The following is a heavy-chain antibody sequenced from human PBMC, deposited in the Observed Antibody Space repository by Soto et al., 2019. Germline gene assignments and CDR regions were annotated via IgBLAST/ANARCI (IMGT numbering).Heavy chain of an antibody. CDR3: ARGPYCGDKCYFAY. D-gene: IGHD2-21*01. J-gene: IGHJ4*02. CDR1: LASIGNHH. V-gene: IGHV4-4*07. CDR2: IYSSGTT. Sequence: DNQSLTCRVILASIGNHHYRRIPHPAGKGLEFLGRIYSSGTTNYNPSLESRVTMSVDPSKNQISLKLYSATAADTAMYYCARGPYCGDKCYFAYCGQGVLVTVS.